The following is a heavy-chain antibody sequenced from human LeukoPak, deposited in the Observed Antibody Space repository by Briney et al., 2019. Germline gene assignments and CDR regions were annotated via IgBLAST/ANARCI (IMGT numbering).Heavy chain of an antibody. CDR3: AREGSGWYLDY. CDR1: GGSFSTYY. CDR2: IYRSGSP. Sequence: SETLSLTCTVSGGSFSTYYWNWIRQPAGKGLEWIGRIYRSGSPNYNPSLKSRVTMSVDTSKNQFSLKLTSVTAADTAVYFCAREGSGWYLDYWGQGTLVTVSS. J-gene: IGHJ4*02. V-gene: IGHV4-4*07. D-gene: IGHD6-19*01.